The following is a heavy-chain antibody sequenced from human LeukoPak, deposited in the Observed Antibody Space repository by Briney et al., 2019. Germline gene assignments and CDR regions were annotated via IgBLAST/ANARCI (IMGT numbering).Heavy chain of an antibody. V-gene: IGHV1-2*02. J-gene: IGHJ6*03. Sequence: ASVKVSCKASGYTFTGYYMHWVRQAPGQGLEWMGWINPNSGGTNYAQKFQGRVTMTRDTSISTAYMELSRLRSDDTAVYYCAATRAARPARYYYHMDVWGKGTTVTVSS. D-gene: IGHD6-6*01. CDR3: AATRAARPARYYYHMDV. CDR1: GYTFTGYY. CDR2: INPNSGGT.